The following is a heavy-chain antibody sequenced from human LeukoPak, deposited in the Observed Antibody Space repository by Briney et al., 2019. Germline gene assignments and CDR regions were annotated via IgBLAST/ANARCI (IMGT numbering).Heavy chain of an antibody. CDR3: AKDRHEWELFDS. CDR2: INGSSGTI. Sequence: GGSLTLPCADSGFTFTSYAMSWVPQPPAKGLEWVSDINGSSGTIYYADSVRGSFTISRDNSKHTLFLQMNSLRAEDTAVYFCAKDRHEWELFDSGGQGTPVRVSS. J-gene: IGHJ4*02. D-gene: IGHD1-26*01. CDR1: GFTFTSYA. V-gene: IGHV3-23*01.